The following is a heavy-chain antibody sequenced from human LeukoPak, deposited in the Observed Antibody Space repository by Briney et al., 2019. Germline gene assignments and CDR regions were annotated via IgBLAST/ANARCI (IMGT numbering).Heavy chain of an antibody. D-gene: IGHD2-21*02. CDR3: AVEYCGGDCYGGLGY. V-gene: IGHV3-11*01. CDR2: ISSRGSTI. J-gene: IGHJ4*02. CDR1: GFTFSDYY. Sequence: PGGSLRLSCAASGFTFSDYYMSWIRQAPGKGLEWVSYISSRGSTIYYADSVKGRFTISRDNAKNSLYLQMNSLRAEDTAVYYCAVEYCGGDCYGGLGYWGQGTLVTVSS.